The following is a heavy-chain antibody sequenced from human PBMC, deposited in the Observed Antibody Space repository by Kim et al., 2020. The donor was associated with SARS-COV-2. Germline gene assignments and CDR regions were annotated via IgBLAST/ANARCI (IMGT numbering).Heavy chain of an antibody. CDR1: GGSISSYY. CDR2: IYYSGST. CDR3: ARHLPPPHYGSGRRGWFDP. V-gene: IGHV4-59*08. D-gene: IGHD3-10*01. J-gene: IGHJ5*02. Sequence: SETLSLTCTVSGGSISSYYWSWIRQPPGKGLEWIGYIYYSGSTNYNPSLKSRVTISVDTSKNQFSLKLSSVTAADTAVYYCARHLPPPHYGSGRRGWFDPWGQGTLVTVSS.